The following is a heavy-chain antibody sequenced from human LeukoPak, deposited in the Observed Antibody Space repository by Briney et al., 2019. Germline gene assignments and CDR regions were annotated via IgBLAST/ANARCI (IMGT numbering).Heavy chain of an antibody. CDR1: GFTFSSNW. D-gene: IGHD3-22*01. Sequence: GGSLRLSCAVSGFTFSSNWMHWVRQAPGKGLVWVSRINSDGGSTSYADSVKGRFTISRDNAKNTLYLQMNSLRAEDTAVYHCARARYYYDSSGHDYWGQGTPVTVSS. V-gene: IGHV3-74*01. CDR3: ARARYYYDSSGHDY. CDR2: INSDGGST. J-gene: IGHJ4*02.